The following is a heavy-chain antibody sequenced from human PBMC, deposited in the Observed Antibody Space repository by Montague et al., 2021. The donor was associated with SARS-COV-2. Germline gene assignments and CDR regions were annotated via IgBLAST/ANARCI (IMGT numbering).Heavy chain of an antibody. Sequence: SETLSLTCTVSGRSISSSNYYWDWIRQPPGKGLEWIGSIYDSGSTYYNPSLKSRVTISVDTSKNHFSLKLSSVTAADTAVYYCARRGRKLLPVATTIGGFDIGGQGTMGTVSS. CDR1: GRSISSSNYY. CDR3: ARRGRKLLPVATTIGGFDI. D-gene: IGHD5-12*01. J-gene: IGHJ3*02. CDR2: IYDSGST. V-gene: IGHV4-39*02.